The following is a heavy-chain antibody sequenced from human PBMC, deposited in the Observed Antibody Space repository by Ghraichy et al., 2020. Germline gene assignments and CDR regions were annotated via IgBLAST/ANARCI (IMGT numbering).Heavy chain of an antibody. CDR1: GGSVSSGSYY. Sequence: SETLSLTCTVSGGSVSSGSYYWSWIRQPPGKGLEWIGYIYYSGSTNYNPSLKSRVTISVDTSKNQFSLKLSSVTAADTAVYYCARDLGYCSSTSCPHLNWFDPWGQGTLVTVSS. V-gene: IGHV4-61*01. D-gene: IGHD2-2*01. J-gene: IGHJ5*02. CDR3: ARDLGYCSSTSCPHLNWFDP. CDR2: IYYSGST.